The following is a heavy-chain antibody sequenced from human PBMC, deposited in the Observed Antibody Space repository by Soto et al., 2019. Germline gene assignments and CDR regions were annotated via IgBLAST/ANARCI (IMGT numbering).Heavy chain of an antibody. J-gene: IGHJ6*02. CDR1: GFTFSSYG. CDR3: AKDQSYCGGDCTHYYYYGMDV. CDR2: ISYDGSNK. Sequence: GGSLRLSCAPSGFTFSSYGVHWVRQAPGQGLEWVAVISYDGSNKYYADSVKGRFTISRDNSKNTLYLQMNSLRAEDTAVYYCAKDQSYCGGDCTHYYYYGMDVWGQGTTVTVSS. V-gene: IGHV3-30*18. D-gene: IGHD2-21*02.